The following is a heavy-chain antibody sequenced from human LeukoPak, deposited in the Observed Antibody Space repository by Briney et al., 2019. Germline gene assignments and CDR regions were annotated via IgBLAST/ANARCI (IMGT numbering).Heavy chain of an antibody. Sequence: GESLKISCKGSGXSFTTYWIGWVRQMPGKGLEWMGIIYPGDSDTRYSPSFQGQVTISADKSISTAYLQWSSLKASDTATYYCARARYCSGGSCYAEYWGQGTLVTVSS. D-gene: IGHD2-15*01. CDR3: ARARYCSGGSCYAEY. CDR1: GXSFTTYW. V-gene: IGHV5-51*01. J-gene: IGHJ4*02. CDR2: IYPGDSDT.